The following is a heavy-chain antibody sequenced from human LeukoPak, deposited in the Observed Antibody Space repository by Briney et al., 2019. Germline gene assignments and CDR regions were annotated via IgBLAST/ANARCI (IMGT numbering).Heavy chain of an antibody. CDR1: GPSFSNYS. D-gene: IGHD2-15*01. CDR2: ISYDGTEK. V-gene: IGHV3-30-3*01. Sequence: GGSLRLSCAASGPSFSNYSMHWVRQAPGKGLEWVALISYDGTEKYYGDSVKGRFTISRDNAKNSLYLQMNNLRAEDTALYYCARDLGGGYCSGGSCYPPLSVDPWGQGTLVTVSS. J-gene: IGHJ5*02. CDR3: ARDLGGGYCSGGSCYPPLSVDP.